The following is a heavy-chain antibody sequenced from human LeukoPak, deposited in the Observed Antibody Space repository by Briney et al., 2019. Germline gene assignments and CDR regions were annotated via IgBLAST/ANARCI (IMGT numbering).Heavy chain of an antibody. J-gene: IGHJ6*02. Sequence: GASVKVSCKASGYTFTSYDINWVRQATGQGLEWMGWMNPNSGNTGYAQKFQGRVTMTRNTPISTAYMELSSLRSEDTAVYYCARGVFATRDIYYYYYGMDVWGQGTTVTVSS. V-gene: IGHV1-8*01. D-gene: IGHD2-15*01. CDR3: ARGVFATRDIYYYYYGMDV. CDR2: MNPNSGNT. CDR1: GYTFTSYD.